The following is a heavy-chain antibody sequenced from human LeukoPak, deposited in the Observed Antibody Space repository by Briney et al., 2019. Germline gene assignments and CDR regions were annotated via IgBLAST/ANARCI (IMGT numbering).Heavy chain of an antibody. V-gene: IGHV1-58*01. CDR2: IVVGSGNT. CDR1: GFTFTSSA. CDR3: AADKGYCSGGSCYGGYYYYGMDV. Sequence: ASVKVSCKASGFTFTSSAVQWVRQARGQRLEWIGWIVVGSGNTNYAQKFQERVTITRDMSTSTAYMELSSLRSEDTAAYHCAADKGYCSGGSCYGGYYYYGMDVWGQGTTVTVSS. D-gene: IGHD2-15*01. J-gene: IGHJ6*02.